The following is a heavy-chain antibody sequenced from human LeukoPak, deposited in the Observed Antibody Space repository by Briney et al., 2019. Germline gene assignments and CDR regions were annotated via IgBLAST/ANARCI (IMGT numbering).Heavy chain of an antibody. D-gene: IGHD7-27*01. V-gene: IGHV1-69*04. CDR2: IIPILGIA. CDR1: GGTFSSYA. J-gene: IGHJ4*02. CDR3: ARDGSAGEGDY. Sequence: SVKVSCKASGGTFSSYAISWVRQAPGQGLEWMGRIIPILGIANYAQKFQGRVTITADKSTSTAYMELSSLRSEDTAVYYCARDGSAGEGDYWGQGTLVAVSS.